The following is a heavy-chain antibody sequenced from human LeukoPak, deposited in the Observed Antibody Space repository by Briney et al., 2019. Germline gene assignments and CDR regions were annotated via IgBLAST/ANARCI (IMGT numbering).Heavy chain of an antibody. J-gene: IGHJ2*01. CDR3: ARHGFVPDLRITMVRGVIITAVGWYFDL. V-gene: IGHV4-61*08. CDR1: GGSISGGSISGYH. Sequence: SETLSLTCSVSGGSISGGSISGYHWSWIRQPPGKGLELIAYMHYSGTTHYNPSLKSRVSISVDTSKNQFSLKLSSVTAADTAVYYCARHGFVPDLRITMVRGVIITAVGWYFDLWGRGTLVTVSS. D-gene: IGHD3-10*01. CDR2: MHYSGTT.